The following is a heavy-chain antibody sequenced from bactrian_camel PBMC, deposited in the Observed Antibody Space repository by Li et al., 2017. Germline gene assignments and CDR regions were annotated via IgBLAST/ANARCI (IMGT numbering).Heavy chain of an antibody. V-gene: IGHV3S1*01. CDR3: AAVSSRCTVAAGVREYYY. D-gene: IGHD6*01. J-gene: IGHJ4*01. Sequence: VQLVESGGGSVQAGGSLRLSCAHSGDTYTRNCMGWFRQAPGKERERIASIYTRGGSTNYADSVKGRFPISKDNDKNTLYLVMNSLLVEDTGMYYCAAVSSRCTVAAGVREYYYWGQGTQVTVS. CDR1: GDTYTRNC. CDR2: IYTRGGST.